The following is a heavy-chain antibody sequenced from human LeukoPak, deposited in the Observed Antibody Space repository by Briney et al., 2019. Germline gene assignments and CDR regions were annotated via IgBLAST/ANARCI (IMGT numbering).Heavy chain of an antibody. CDR3: ATGGYSGSYYFDY. CDR1: GFTFDDYA. Sequence: GGSLRLSCAASGFTFDDYAMHWVRQAPGKGLEWVAVISYDGSNKYYADSVKGRFTISRDNSKNTLYLQMNSLRAEDTAVYYCATGGYSGSYYFDYWGQGTLVTVSS. CDR2: ISYDGSNK. J-gene: IGHJ4*02. V-gene: IGHV3-30*03. D-gene: IGHD1-26*01.